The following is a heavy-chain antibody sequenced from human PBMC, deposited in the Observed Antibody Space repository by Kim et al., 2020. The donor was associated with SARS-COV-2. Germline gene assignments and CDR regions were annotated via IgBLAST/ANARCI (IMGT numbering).Heavy chain of an antibody. CDR1: GFTFSSYA. D-gene: IGHD6-13*01. CDR2: ISYDGSNK. V-gene: IGHV3-30*04. Sequence: GGSLRLSCAASGFTFSSYAMHWVRQAPGKGLEWVAVISYDGSNKYYADSVKGRFTISRDNSKNTLYLQMNSLRAEDTAVYYCAREIVSSWYDYWGQGTLVTVSS. J-gene: IGHJ4*02. CDR3: AREIVSSWYDY.